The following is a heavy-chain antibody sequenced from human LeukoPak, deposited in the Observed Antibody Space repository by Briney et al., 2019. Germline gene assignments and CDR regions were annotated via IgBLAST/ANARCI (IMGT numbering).Heavy chain of an antibody. V-gene: IGHV3-21*01. CDR1: GFTVSSNY. CDR2: ISSSSSYI. Sequence: GSLRLSCAASGFTVSSNYISWVRPAPGKGLEWVSSISSSSSYIYYADSVKGRFTISRDNAKNSLYLQMNSLRAEDTAVYYCAREGGIAVAGIDYWGEGTLVTVSS. D-gene: IGHD6-19*01. CDR3: AREGGIAVAGIDY. J-gene: IGHJ4*02.